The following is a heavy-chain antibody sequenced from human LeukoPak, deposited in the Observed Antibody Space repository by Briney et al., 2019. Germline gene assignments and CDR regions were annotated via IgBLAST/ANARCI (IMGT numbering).Heavy chain of an antibody. CDR3: ASGSSQGFDL. CDR1: GGSFSGYY. J-gene: IGHJ2*01. D-gene: IGHD1-26*01. CDR2: IYYSGST. V-gene: IGHV4-59*01. Sequence: SETLSLTCAVYGGSFSGYYWSWIRQHPGKGLEWIGYIYYSGSTNYNPSLKSRVTISVDTSKNQFSLKLSSVTAADTAVYYCASGSSQGFDLWGRGTLVTVSS.